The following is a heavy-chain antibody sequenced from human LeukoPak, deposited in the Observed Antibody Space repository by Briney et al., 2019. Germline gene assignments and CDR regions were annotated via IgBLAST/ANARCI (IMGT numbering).Heavy chain of an antibody. D-gene: IGHD6-13*01. CDR1: GGSISSGGYY. Sequence: SQTLSLTCTVSGGSISSGGYYWSWIRQHPGKGLEWIGYIYYSGSTYYNPSLKSRVTISVDTSKNQFSLKLSSVTAADTAVYYCARGSSSWYSKSIDYWGQGTLVTVSS. V-gene: IGHV4-31*03. J-gene: IGHJ4*02. CDR3: ARGSSSWYSKSIDY. CDR2: IYYSGST.